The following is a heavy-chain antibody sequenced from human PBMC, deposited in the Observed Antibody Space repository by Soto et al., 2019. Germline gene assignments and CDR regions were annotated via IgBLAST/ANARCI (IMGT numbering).Heavy chain of an antibody. D-gene: IGHD1-26*01. CDR3: ARDLIVDGPDNYGMDV. CDR2: INPNTGGS. V-gene: IGHV1-2*02. CDR1: GYTFSVHY. J-gene: IGHJ6*02. Sequence: GASVKVSCKASGYTFSVHYIHCVRQSPLQGLEWMGWINPNTGGSNYAEKFKGRILMTRDTSIFTTHMRLNRLTSDDTAVYYCARDLIVDGPDNYGMDVWGQGTTVTVSS.